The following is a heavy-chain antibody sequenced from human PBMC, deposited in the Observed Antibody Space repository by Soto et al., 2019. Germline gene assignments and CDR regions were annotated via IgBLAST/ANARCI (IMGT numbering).Heavy chain of an antibody. CDR3: ARDLAAACSFDYYYYGMYV. D-gene: IGHD6-13*01. Sequence: PGGSLRLSCAASGFTFSSYGMHWVRQAPGKGLEWVAVIWYDGSNKYYADSVKGRFTISRDNSKNTLYLQMNSLRAEDTAVYYCARDLAAACSFDYYYYGMYVRAQRTTVPVSS. CDR1: GFTFSSYG. J-gene: IGHJ6*02. V-gene: IGHV3-33*01. CDR2: IWYDGSNK.